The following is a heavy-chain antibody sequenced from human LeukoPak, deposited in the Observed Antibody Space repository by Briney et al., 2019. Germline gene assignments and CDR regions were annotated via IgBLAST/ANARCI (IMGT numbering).Heavy chain of an antibody. CDR1: GFAFSTYW. D-gene: IGHD3-3*01. V-gene: IGHV3-7*01. CDR3: TRDFVF. CDR2: INQDGSVK. J-gene: IGHJ4*02. Sequence: PGGSLRLSCAASGFAFSTYWMGWVRQAPGKGLEWVGNINQDGSVKHYVDSVRGRFTISSDNARNSVYLQMSAPRVEDTAVYYCTRDFVFWGQGSLVTASS.